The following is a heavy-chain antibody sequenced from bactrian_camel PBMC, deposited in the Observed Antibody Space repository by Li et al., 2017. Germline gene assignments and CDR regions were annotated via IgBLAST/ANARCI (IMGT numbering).Heavy chain of an antibody. CDR3: AAERPGRNGIGCSARRGNFGS. D-gene: IGHD1*01. CDR1: GNIGSRTV. Sequence: VQLVESGGGSVQAGGSLRLTCASSGNIGSRTVGWFRQAPGKGLEWVLSISSGGNTYYADFVRGRFTISTDNAKNMLYLQMNSLKPEDTGMYYCAAERPGRNGIGCSARRGNFGSWGQGTQVTVS. CDR2: ISSGGNT. J-gene: IGHJ6*01. V-gene: IGHV3-2*01.